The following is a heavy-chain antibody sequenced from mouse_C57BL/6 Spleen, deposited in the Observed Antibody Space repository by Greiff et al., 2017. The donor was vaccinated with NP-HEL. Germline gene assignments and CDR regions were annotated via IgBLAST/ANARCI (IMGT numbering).Heavy chain of an antibody. CDR2: ISSGSSTI. J-gene: IGHJ2*01. Sequence: EVKLMESGGGLVKPGGSLKLSCAASGFTFSDYGMHWVRQAPEKGLEWVAYISSGSSTIYYADTVKGRFTISRDNAKNTLFLQMTSLRSEDTAMYYCARRDYYGSSSDYWGQGTTLTVSS. D-gene: IGHD1-1*01. CDR1: GFTFSDYG. CDR3: ARRDYYGSSSDY. V-gene: IGHV5-17*01.